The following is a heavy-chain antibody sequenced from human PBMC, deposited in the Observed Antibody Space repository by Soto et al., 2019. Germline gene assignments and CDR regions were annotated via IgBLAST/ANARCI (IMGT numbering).Heavy chain of an antibody. Sequence: SVKVSCKASGGTFSSYAISWVRQAPGQGLEWMGGIIPIFGTANYAQKFQGGVTITADESTSTAYMELSSLRSEDTAVYYCAGYRSSNRCYTFYYGMDVWGQGTTVTVSS. D-gene: IGHD2-2*02. J-gene: IGHJ6*02. CDR3: AGYRSSNRCYTFYYGMDV. V-gene: IGHV1-69*13. CDR2: IIPIFGTA. CDR1: GGTFSSYA.